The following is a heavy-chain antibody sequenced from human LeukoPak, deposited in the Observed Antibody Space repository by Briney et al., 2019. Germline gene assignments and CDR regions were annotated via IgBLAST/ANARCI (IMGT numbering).Heavy chain of an antibody. CDR2: IIPIFGTA. CDR3: ASYGDYAY. CDR1: GGTFSSYA. D-gene: IGHD4-17*01. J-gene: IGHJ4*02. V-gene: IGHV1-69*01. Sequence: SVKVSCKASGGTFSSYAISWVRQAPGQGLEWMGGIIPIFGTANYAQKFQGRVTITADESTSTAYMELSRLRSDDTAVYYCASYGDYAYWGQGTLVTVSS.